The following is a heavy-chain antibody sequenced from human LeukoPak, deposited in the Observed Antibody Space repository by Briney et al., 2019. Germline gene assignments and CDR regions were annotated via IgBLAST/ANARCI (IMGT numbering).Heavy chain of an antibody. CDR1: GFTFSTFW. J-gene: IGHJ4*02. V-gene: IGHV3-7*01. Sequence: GGSLRLSCAASGFTFSTFWMSWVRQAPGKGLEWVANINQDGSEKYYVDSMKGRFTVSRDNAKNSLYLQMNSLRAEDTAGYYCARDPRYYSDLYYFDFWGQGTLVTVSS. CDR2: INQDGSEK. D-gene: IGHD3-22*01. CDR3: ARDPRYYSDLYYFDF.